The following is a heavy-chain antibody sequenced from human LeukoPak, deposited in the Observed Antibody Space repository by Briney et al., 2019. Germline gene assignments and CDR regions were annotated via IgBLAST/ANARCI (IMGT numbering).Heavy chain of an antibody. CDR3: ARAHNVDTATYYFDY. CDR1: GYTFTGYY. D-gene: IGHD5-18*01. J-gene: IGHJ4*02. Sequence: ASVKVSCKASGYTFTGYYMHWVRQAPGQGPEWMGWINPNSGGTNYAQKFQGRVTMTRDTSISTAYMELSRLRSDDTAVYYCARAHNVDTATYYFDYWGQGTLVTVSS. CDR2: INPNSGGT. V-gene: IGHV1-2*02.